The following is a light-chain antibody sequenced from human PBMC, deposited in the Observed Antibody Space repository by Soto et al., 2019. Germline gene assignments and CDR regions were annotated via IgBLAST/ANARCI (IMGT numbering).Light chain of an antibody. CDR1: QSVSSSY. V-gene: IGKV3-20*01. CDR3: QQYNNWPQT. Sequence: EIVLTQSPGTLSLSPGERATLSCRASQSVSSSYLAWYQQKPGQAPRLLIYGASSRATGIPDRFSGSGSGTEFTLTITSLQSEDFAVYYCQQYNNWPQTFGHGTKVDIK. J-gene: IGKJ1*01. CDR2: GAS.